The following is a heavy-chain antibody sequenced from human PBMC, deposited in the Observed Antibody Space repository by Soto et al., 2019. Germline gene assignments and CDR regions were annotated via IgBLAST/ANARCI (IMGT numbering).Heavy chain of an antibody. CDR1: GYTFTSYD. CDR3: ARVGGGIAARDPPFDP. Sequence: ASVKVSCKASGYTFTSYDINWVRQATGQGLEWMGWMNPNSGNTGYAQKFQGRVTMTRNTSISTAYMELSSLRSEDTAVYYCARVGGGIAARDPPFDPWGQGTLVTVSS. CDR2: MNPNSGNT. V-gene: IGHV1-8*01. J-gene: IGHJ5*02. D-gene: IGHD6-6*01.